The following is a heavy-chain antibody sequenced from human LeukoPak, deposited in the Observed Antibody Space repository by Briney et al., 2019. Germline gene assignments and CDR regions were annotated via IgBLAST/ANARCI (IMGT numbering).Heavy chain of an antibody. V-gene: IGHV3-48*03. CDR2: ISSSGSTI. J-gene: IGHJ4*02. D-gene: IGHD2-21*01. Sequence: GSLRLSCAASGFTFSSYEMNWVRQAPGKGLEWVSYISSSGSTIYYADSVKGRFTISRDNAKNSLYLQMNSLRAEDTAVYYCARDPGLPRALDYWGQGTLVTVSS. CDR3: ARDPGLPRALDY. CDR1: GFTFSSYE.